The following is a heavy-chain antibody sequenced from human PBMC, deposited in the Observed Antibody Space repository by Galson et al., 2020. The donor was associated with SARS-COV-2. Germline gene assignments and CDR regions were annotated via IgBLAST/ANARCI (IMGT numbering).Heavy chain of an antibody. J-gene: IGHJ6*04. CDR2: IFSDGST. CDR3: ARDTVTLYSYDGLDV. D-gene: IGHD4-17*01. CDR1: GDSISNYY. V-gene: IGHV4-59*13. Sequence: SQTLSLTCTVSGDSISNYYWSWIRQPPGKGLEWIGFIFSDGSTNYNPSLKSRVTISVDMSKNQFSLKLSSVTAADTAVYYCARDTVTLYSYDGLDVCGEGATVTVSS.